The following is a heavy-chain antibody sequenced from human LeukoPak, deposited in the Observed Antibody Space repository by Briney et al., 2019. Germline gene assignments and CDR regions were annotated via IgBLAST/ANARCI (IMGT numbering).Heavy chain of an antibody. CDR2: ISSSGSTI. Sequence: GGSLRLSCAASGFTFSDYYMSWIRQAPGKGLEWVSYISSSGSTIYYADSVRGRFTISRDNAKNSLYLQMNSLRAEDTAVYYCAGGPSGYTVIGYFDYWGQGTLVTVSS. CDR1: GFTFSDYY. J-gene: IGHJ4*02. D-gene: IGHD5-12*01. CDR3: AGGPSGYTVIGYFDY. V-gene: IGHV3-11*01.